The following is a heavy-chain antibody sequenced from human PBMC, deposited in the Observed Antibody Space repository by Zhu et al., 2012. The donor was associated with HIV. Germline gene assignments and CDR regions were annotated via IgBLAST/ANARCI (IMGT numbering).Heavy chain of an antibody. Sequence: QVRLEQWGAGLLKPSETLSLTCAVYGGSFTSNYWSWIRHAPRGRDWSGVGEIYHSGGTIYNPSLKSRVTISIDTYKNQFSLKLSSVTAADTAVYYCARPSLQPSPGAGAFDIVGQGTVITVSS. J-gene: IGHJ3*02. D-gene: IGHD1-1*01. V-gene: IGHV4-34*01. CDR1: GGSFTSNY. CDR2: IYHSGGT. CDR3: ARPSLQPSPGAGAFDI.